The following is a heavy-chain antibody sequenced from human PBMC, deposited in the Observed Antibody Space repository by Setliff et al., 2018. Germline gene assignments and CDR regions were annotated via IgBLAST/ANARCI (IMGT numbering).Heavy chain of an antibody. CDR2: IYYSGST. CDR3: ARVKIAILPAAIDY. V-gene: IGHV4-39*07. D-gene: IGHD2-2*01. J-gene: IGHJ4*02. Sequence: PSETLSLTCTVSGGSISSSSYYWGWIRQPPGKGLEWIGSIYYSGSTYYNPSLKSRVTISVDTSKNQFSLKLSPVTAADTAVYYCARVKIAILPAAIDYWGQG. CDR1: GGSISSSSYY.